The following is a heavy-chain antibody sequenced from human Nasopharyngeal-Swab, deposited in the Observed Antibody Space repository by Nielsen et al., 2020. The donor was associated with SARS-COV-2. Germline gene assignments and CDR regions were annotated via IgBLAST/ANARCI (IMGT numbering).Heavy chain of an antibody. D-gene: IGHD2-21*02. CDR3: TSRVVTTNDN. CDR1: GFTFSNAW. V-gene: IGHV3-15*01. J-gene: IGHJ4*02. Sequence: GGSLRLSCAASGFTFSNAWMNWVRQAPGKGLEWLGRIKTNREGAETESAAPVRGRFTISRDDSKSMLYLQMNRLKTEDTAVYYCTSRVVTTNDNWGQGILVTVSS. CDR2: IKTNREGAET.